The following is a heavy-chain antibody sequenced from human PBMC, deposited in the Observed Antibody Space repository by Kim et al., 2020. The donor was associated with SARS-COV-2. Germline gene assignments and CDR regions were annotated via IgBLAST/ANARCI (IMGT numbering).Heavy chain of an antibody. CDR2: YDSGST. V-gene: IGHV4-39*01. Sequence: YDSGSTYYNPSLKSRVTISVDTSKNQFSLKLSSVTAADTAVYYCAGHFDYWGQGTLVTVSS. J-gene: IGHJ4*02. CDR3: AGHFDY.